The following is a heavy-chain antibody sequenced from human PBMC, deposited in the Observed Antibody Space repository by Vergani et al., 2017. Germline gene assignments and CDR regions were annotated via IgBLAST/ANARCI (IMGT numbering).Heavy chain of an antibody. CDR1: GFTFSSYA. V-gene: IGHV3-23*04. CDR3: AKGDPVSEGDYGYLDY. D-gene: IGHD4-17*01. CDR2: ISGSGGST. Sequence: EVQLVESGGGLVKPGGSLRLSCAASGFTFSSYAMSWVRQAPGKGLEWVSAISGSGGSTYYADSVKGRFTISRDNSKNTLYLQMNSLRAEDTAVYYCAKGDPVSEGDYGYLDYWGQGTLVTVSS. J-gene: IGHJ4*02.